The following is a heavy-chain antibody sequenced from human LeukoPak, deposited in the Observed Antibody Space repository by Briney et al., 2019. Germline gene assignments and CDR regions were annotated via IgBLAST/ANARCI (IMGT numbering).Heavy chain of an antibody. J-gene: IGHJ5*02. CDR1: GYSFTNYD. D-gene: IGHD3-22*01. V-gene: IGHV1-8*03. CDR3: ARMYYYDNSGDDNWFDP. Sequence: ASVKVSCKASGYSFTNYDINWVRQATGQGLEWMGWLKPNTGNTGYAQKFQGRVTITRNTSISTAYLELSSLRSEDTAIYYCARMYYYDNSGDDNWFDPWGQGTLVTVSS. CDR2: LKPNTGNT.